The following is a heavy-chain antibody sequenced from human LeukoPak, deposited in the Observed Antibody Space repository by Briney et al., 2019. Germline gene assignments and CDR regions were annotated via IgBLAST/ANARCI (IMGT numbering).Heavy chain of an antibody. D-gene: IGHD5-18*01. J-gene: IGHJ3*02. CDR1: GFTFSSYS. V-gene: IGHV3-48*01. CDR3: ARSFGYGVDAFDI. Sequence: PGGSLRLSCAASGFTFSSYSMNWVRQAPGKGLEWVAYISTGSSIIYHADSVKGRFTISRDNSENTLYLQMNSLRAEDTAVYYCARSFGYGVDAFDIWGQGTMVTVSS. CDR2: ISTGSSII.